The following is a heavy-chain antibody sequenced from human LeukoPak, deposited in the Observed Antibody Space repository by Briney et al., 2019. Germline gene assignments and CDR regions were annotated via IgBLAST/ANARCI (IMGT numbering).Heavy chain of an antibody. CDR3: AKDGSHDF. J-gene: IGHJ4*02. Sequence: GGSLRLSCAVSGFTVSSNYMSWVRQTPGKGLEWVANIKRDQSERHYVDSVKGRFTISRDNAKNSLYLQMNSLRADDTAVYYCAKDGSHDFWGQGTLVTVSS. CDR1: GFTVSSNY. CDR2: IKRDQSER. V-gene: IGHV3-7*01. D-gene: IGHD3-3*01.